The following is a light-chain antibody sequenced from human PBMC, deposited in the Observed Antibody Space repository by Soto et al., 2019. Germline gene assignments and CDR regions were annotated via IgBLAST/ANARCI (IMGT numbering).Light chain of an antibody. V-gene: IGLV1-44*01. CDR1: SSNIGGNT. CDR2: RNN. CDR3: AAWDDSLTAYV. Sequence: QSVLTQSPSASGTPGQRVTISCSEGSSNIGGNTVNWYQQLPGTAPKLLIYRNNQGPSGVADRFSGSKSGTSASLAISGLQSEDEADYYCAAWDDSLTAYVFGPGPQVTVL. J-gene: IGLJ1*01.